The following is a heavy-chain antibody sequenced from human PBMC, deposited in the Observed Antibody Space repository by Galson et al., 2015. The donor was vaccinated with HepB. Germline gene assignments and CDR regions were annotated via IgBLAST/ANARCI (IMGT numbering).Heavy chain of an antibody. V-gene: IGHV1-8*01. Sequence: SVKVSCKASGYTFTSYDINWVRQATGQGLEWMGWMNPNSGNTGYAQKFQGRVTMTRNTSISTAYMELSSLRSEDTAVYYCARKIVVVRRPYYYMDVWGKGTTVTVSS. D-gene: IGHD2-2*01. CDR3: ARKIVVVRRPYYYMDV. J-gene: IGHJ6*03. CDR2: MNPNSGNT. CDR1: GYTFTSYD.